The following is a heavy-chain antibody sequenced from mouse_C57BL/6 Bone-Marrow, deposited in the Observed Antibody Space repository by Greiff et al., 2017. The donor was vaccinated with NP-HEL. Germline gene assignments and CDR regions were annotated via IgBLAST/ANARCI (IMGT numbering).Heavy chain of an antibody. CDR3: AREVTTVVARYFDV. CDR1: GYTFTDYN. D-gene: IGHD1-1*01. V-gene: IGHV1-22*01. J-gene: IGHJ1*03. Sequence: EVQLQESGPELVKPGASVKMSCKASGYTFTDYNMHWVKQSHGKSLEWIGYINPNNGGTSYNQKFKGKATLTVNKSSSTAYMELRSLTSEDSAVYYCAREVTTVVARYFDVWGTGTTVTVSS. CDR2: INPNNGGT.